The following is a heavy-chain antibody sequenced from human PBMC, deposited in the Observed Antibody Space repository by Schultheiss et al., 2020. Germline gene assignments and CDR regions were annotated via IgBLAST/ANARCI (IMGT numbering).Heavy chain of an antibody. V-gene: IGHV4-30-2*01. D-gene: IGHD4-17*01. CDR1: GGSISSGGYS. J-gene: IGHJ3*02. CDR2: IYYSGST. CDR3: ALGDYGDAFDI. Sequence: SETLSLTCAVSGGSISSGGYSWSWIRQPPGKGLEWIGYIYYSGSTYYNPSLKSRVTISVDTSKNQFSLKLSSVTAADTAVYYCALGDYGDAFDIWGQGTMVTVS.